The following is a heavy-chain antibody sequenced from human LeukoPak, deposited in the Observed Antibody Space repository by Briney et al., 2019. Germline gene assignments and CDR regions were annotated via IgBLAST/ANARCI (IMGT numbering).Heavy chain of an antibody. CDR2: IRYDGSNK. CDR3: ARDHVAARRVRFDY. D-gene: IGHD6-6*01. J-gene: IGHJ4*02. Sequence: GGSLRLSCVASGFTFSSCGMHWVRQAPGKGLEWVAFIRYDGSNKYYADSVKGRFTISRDNSKNTLYLQMNSLRAEDTAVYYCARDHVAARRVRFDYWGQGTLVTVSS. CDR1: GFTFSSCG. V-gene: IGHV3-30*02.